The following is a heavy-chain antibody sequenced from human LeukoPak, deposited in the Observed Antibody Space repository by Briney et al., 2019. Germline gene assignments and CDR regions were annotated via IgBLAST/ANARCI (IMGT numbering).Heavy chain of an antibody. J-gene: IGHJ2*01. CDR2: INHSGST. Sequence: ASETLSLTCAVYGGSFSGYYWSWIRQPPGKGLEWIGEINHSGSTNYNPSLKSRVTISVDTSKNQFSLRLSSVTAADTAVYYCAGVLEGSSGQHWYFDLWGRGTLVTVSS. V-gene: IGHV4-34*01. D-gene: IGHD6-19*01. CDR1: GGSFSGYY. CDR3: AGVLEGSSGQHWYFDL.